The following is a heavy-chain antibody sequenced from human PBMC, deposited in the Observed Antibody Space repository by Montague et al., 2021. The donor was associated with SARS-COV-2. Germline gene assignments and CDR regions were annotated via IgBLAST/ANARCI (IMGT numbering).Heavy chain of an antibody. V-gene: IGHV4-59*01. CDR1: GGSISSYY. Sequence: SETLSLTCTVSGGSISSYYWSWIRQPPGKGLELIGYIYYSGSTNYNPSLNIRVTISVDTSKYQCSLKLSSVTAADTAVYYCASGIPRPMRWVLVVGDAFDIWGQGTLVTVSS. D-gene: IGHD3-22*01. CDR2: IYYSGST. CDR3: ASGIPRPMRWVLVVGDAFDI. J-gene: IGHJ3*02.